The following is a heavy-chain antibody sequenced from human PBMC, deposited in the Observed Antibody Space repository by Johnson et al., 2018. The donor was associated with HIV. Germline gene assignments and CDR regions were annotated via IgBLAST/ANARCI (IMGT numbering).Heavy chain of an antibody. Sequence: VQLVESGGGLVQPGGSLRLSCAASGFTFSSYDMHWVRQAPGKGLEWVSGISWNSGSIGYADSVKGRFTISRDNAKNFLYLQMSSLKTEDTAVYYCTTDRRTGTTCAFDIWGQGTMVTVSS. CDR1: GFTFSSYD. V-gene: IGHV3-9*01. CDR3: TTDRRTGTTCAFDI. CDR2: ISWNSGSI. J-gene: IGHJ3*02. D-gene: IGHD1-7*01.